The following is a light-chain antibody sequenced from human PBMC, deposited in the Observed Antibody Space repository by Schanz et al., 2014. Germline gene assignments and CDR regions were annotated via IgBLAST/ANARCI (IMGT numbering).Light chain of an antibody. J-gene: IGLJ3*02. CDR1: SSDVGGYNY. Sequence: QSALTQPPSASGSPGQSVTISCTGTSSDVGGYNYVSWYQQHPGKAPKLMISEVSKRPSGVPDRFSGSKSGNTASLTVSGLQAEDEADYYCNSYAGSNNWVFGVGTKVTVL. CDR3: NSYAGSNNWV. CDR2: EVS. V-gene: IGLV2-8*01.